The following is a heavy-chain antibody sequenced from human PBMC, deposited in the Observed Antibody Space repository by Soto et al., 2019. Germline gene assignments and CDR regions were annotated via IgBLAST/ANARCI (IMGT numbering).Heavy chain of an antibody. J-gene: IGHJ6*02. CDR2: ISSSSSYT. CDR3: ARVADTMVRGVYYYGMDV. CDR1: GFTFSYYY. D-gene: IGHD3-10*01. V-gene: IGHV3-11*06. Sequence: PGGSLRLSCAASGFTFSYYYMSWIRQAPGKGLEWVSYISSSSSYTNYADSVKGRFTISRDNAKNSLYLQMNSLRAEDTAVYYCARVADTMVRGVYYYGMDVWGQGTTVTVSS.